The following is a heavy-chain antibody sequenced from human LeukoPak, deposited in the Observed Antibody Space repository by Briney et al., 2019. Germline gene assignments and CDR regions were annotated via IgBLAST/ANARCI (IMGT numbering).Heavy chain of an antibody. D-gene: IGHD3-10*01. V-gene: IGHV3-21*01. CDR1: GFTFSSYS. CDR3: ARFATYGSGTYAFDY. CDR2: ISTSSSYI. Sequence: GGSLRLSCAASGFTFSSYSMNWVRQAPGKGLEWVSSISTSSSYIYYADSVKGRFTISRDNAKNSLYLQMNSLRAEDTAVYYCARFATYGSGTYAFDYWGQGTLVTVSS. J-gene: IGHJ4*02.